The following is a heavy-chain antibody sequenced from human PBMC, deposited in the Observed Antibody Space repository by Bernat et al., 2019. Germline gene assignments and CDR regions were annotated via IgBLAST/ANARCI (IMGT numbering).Heavy chain of an antibody. V-gene: IGHV3-7*03. Sequence: EVQLVESGGDLVQPGGSLTLSCAASGFNFRSSWMRWIRQAPGKGLEWVANIKGDGRETYYVDAVKGRFTISRDNTKNSMYLQMNSLRAEDTALYYCVRDTDYWGQGTLVTVSS. CDR3: VRDTDY. CDR1: GFNFRSSW. CDR2: IKGDGRET. J-gene: IGHJ4*02.